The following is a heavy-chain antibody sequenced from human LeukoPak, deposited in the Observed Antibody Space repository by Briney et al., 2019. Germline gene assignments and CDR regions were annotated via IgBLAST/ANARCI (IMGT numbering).Heavy chain of an antibody. V-gene: IGHV1-2*02. D-gene: IGHD3-9*01. CDR1: GYTFTGYY. CDR2: INPNSGGT. CDR3: ARDLYFDWLSPLFDY. J-gene: IGHJ4*02. Sequence: WASVKVSCKASGYTFTGYYMHWVRQAPGQGLEWMGWINPNSGGTNYAQKFQGRVTMTRDTSISTAYMELSRLRSDDTAVYYCARDLYFDWLSPLFDYWGQGTLVTVSS.